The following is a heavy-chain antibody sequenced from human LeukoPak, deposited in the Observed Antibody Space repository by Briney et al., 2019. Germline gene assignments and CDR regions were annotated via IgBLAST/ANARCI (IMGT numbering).Heavy chain of an antibody. CDR1: GYTFTSYY. CDR2: INPSGGST. D-gene: IGHD3-10*01. V-gene: IGHV1-46*01. CDR3: ARPYGSGSPYIYYYYYGMDV. J-gene: IGHJ6*02. Sequence: ASVKVSCKASGYTFTSYYMHWVRQAPGQGLEWMGIINPSGGSTSYAQKFQGRVTMTRDTSTSTVYMELSSLRSEDTAVYYCARPYGSGSPYIYYYYYGMDVWGQGTTVTVSS.